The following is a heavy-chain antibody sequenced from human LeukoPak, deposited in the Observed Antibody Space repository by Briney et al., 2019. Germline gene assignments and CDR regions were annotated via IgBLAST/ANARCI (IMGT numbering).Heavy chain of an antibody. J-gene: IGHJ3*02. CDR1: GGSISSDGYY. D-gene: IGHD3-22*01. Sequence: SQTLSLTCTVSGGSISSDGYYWSWIRQHPGKGLEWIGYIYYSGSTYYNPSLKSRVTISVDTSKNQFSLKLSSVTAADTAVYYCARASKITMIVVVYHDAFDIWGQGTMVTVSS. V-gene: IGHV4-31*03. CDR2: IYYSGST. CDR3: ARASKITMIVVVYHDAFDI.